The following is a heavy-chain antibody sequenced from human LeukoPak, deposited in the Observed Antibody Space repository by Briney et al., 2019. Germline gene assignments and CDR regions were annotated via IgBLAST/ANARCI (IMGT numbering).Heavy chain of an antibody. Sequence: SETLSLTCNVSGVSISNYYWSWLRQPAGKGLEWIGRFYASGTTYYNPSLRSRVTLSIDTSKNHFSLKLGSATAADTAVYYCARTHCGGGSCDKFDPWGQGTLVTVSS. CDR2: FYASGTT. CDR3: ARTHCGGGSCDKFDP. CDR1: GVSISNYY. J-gene: IGHJ5*02. D-gene: IGHD2-21*01. V-gene: IGHV4-4*07.